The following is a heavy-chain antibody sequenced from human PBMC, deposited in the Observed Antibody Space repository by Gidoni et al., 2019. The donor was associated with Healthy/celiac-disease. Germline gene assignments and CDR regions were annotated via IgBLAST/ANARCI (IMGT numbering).Heavy chain of an antibody. J-gene: IGHJ6*02. V-gene: IGHV3-21*01. Sequence: EVQLVESGGGLVKPGGSLRLSCAASGFTFSSYSMNWVRQAPGKGLEWVSSISSSSSYIYYADSVKGRFTISRDNAKNSLYLQMNSLRAEDTAVYYCAREEGYGGKAYYGMDVWGQGTTVTVSS. CDR1: GFTFSSYS. D-gene: IGHD2-15*01. CDR2: ISSSSSYI. CDR3: AREEGYGGKAYYGMDV.